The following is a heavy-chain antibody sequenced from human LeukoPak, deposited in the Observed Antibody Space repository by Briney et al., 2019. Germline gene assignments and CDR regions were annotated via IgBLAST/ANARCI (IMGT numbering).Heavy chain of an antibody. J-gene: IGHJ5*02. V-gene: IGHV4-39*07. CDR2: IYYSGST. D-gene: IGHD6-19*01. CDR1: GGSISSNFYY. CDR3: ARAAYSSDWYDPWFDP. Sequence: PSETLSLTCTAPGGSISSNFYYWGWIRQPPGKGLEWIGNIYYSGSTYYKTSLKSRVTISVDTSKNQFSLKLSSVSAADTAMYYCARAAYSSDWYDPWFDPWGPGTLVTVSS.